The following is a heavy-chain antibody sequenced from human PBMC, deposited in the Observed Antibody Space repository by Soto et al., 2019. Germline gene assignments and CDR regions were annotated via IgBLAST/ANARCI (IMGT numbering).Heavy chain of an antibody. CDR3: AKYGGWSLSGWTNDAFDI. Sequence: GGSLRLSCAASGFTFSSYAMSWVRQAPGKGLEWVSAISGSGGSTYYADSVKGRFTISRDNSKNTLYLQMNSLRAEDTAVYYCAKYGGWSLSGWTNDAFDIWGQGTMVTVSS. V-gene: IGHV3-23*01. CDR2: ISGSGGST. CDR1: GFTFSSYA. J-gene: IGHJ3*02. D-gene: IGHD3-16*01.